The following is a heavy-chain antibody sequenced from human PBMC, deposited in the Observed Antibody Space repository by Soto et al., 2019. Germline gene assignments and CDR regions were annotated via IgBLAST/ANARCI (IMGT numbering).Heavy chain of an antibody. CDR2: MNPNSGNT. J-gene: IGHJ4*02. Sequence: ASVKVSCKASGFTFTSYGFNWVRQATGQGLEWMGWMNPNSGNTGYVQKFQGRFTMTRNTSISTACVELSSLSFEDTAVYYCARGIVGPTAGYWGQGTLVTVSS. CDR3: ARGIVGPTAGY. V-gene: IGHV1-8*01. CDR1: GFTFTSYG. D-gene: IGHD1-26*01.